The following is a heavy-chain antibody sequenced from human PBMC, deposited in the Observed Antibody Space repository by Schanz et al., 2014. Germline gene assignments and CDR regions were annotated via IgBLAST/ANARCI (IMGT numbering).Heavy chain of an antibody. D-gene: IGHD2-8*02. Sequence: QVQLVESGGGVVQPGGSLRLSCAASGFIFNDYYMNWIRQAPGKGLEWLSYISRDGTTSYYADSVKGRFTISRDNAKNSVYLQMHSLRAEDTALYYCARDRDAGGYDSWGQGTLVTVSS. CDR2: ISRDGTTS. J-gene: IGHJ5*01. CDR3: ARDRDAGGYDS. CDR1: GFIFNDYY. V-gene: IGHV3-11*04.